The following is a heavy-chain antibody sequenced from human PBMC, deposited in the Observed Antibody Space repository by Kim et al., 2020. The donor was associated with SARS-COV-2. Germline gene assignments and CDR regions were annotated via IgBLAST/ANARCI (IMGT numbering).Heavy chain of an antibody. CDR3: TSSWDIDY. CDR2: IKQDGSEK. J-gene: IGHJ4*02. D-gene: IGHD6-13*01. CDR1: GFTFSSYW. Sequence: GGSLRLSCEASGFTFSSYWMNWARQAPGKGLEWVANIKQDGSEKYYVDSVKGRFTISRDNAKNSLYLQMNSLRAEDTAVNYCTSSWDIDYWGQGTLVTVSS. V-gene: IGHV3-7*03.